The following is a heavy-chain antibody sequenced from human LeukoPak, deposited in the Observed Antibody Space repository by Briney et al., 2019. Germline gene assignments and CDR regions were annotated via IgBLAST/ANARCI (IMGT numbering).Heavy chain of an antibody. Sequence: PGGSLRLSCAASGFTFSSYWMSWVRQAPGKGLEWVANIKQDGSEKYYVDSVKGRFTISRDNAKNSLYLQMNSLRAEDTAVYYCAKDFIEAVAGSYYYYGMDVWGQGTTVTVSS. J-gene: IGHJ6*02. D-gene: IGHD6-19*01. V-gene: IGHV3-7*01. CDR3: AKDFIEAVAGSYYYYGMDV. CDR1: GFTFSSYW. CDR2: IKQDGSEK.